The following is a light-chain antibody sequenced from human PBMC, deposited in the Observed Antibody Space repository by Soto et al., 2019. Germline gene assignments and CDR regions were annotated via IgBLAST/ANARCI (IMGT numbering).Light chain of an antibody. CDR1: SSDVGGYNY. CDR2: DVS. CDR3: TSYAVSSPVV. J-gene: IGLJ2*01. V-gene: IGLV2-14*01. Sequence: QSALTQPASVSGSPGQSITISCTGTSSDVGGYNYVSWYQHHPGKAPKLMIYDVSNRPSGVSNRFSGSKSGNTASLTISGLQAEDEADYYCTSYAVSSPVVFGGATKLTVL.